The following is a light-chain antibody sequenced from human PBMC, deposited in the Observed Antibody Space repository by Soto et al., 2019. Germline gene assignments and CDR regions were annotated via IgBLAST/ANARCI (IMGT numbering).Light chain of an antibody. V-gene: IGKV2-28*01. CDR3: MQALQTPFT. CDR1: PSLLHSNGYNY. CDR2: LGS. Sequence: DIVMTQSPLSLPVTPGEPASISCRSSPSLLHSNGYNYLDWYLQKPGQSPQLLISLGSNRAAGVPDRFSGSGSGTDFTLKISRVEAEDVGVYYCMQALQTPFTCGPGTKVDIK. J-gene: IGKJ3*01.